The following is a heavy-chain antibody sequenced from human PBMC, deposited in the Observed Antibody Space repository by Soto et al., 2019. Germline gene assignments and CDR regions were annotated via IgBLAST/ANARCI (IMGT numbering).Heavy chain of an antibody. CDR2: MSSDGTNK. D-gene: IGHD3-3*01. V-gene: IGHV3-30-3*01. Sequence: GGSLRLSCAGSGFTFPTYAFHWVRQAPGKGLEWLAVMSSDGTNKYYADSVEGRYTISRDNSKNTLYLQMXRLKGXXXAVXXCTRKLRKLRFLDTWGQSTXVTVSS. J-gene: IGHJ1*01. CDR1: GFTFPTYA. CDR3: TRKLRKLRFLDT.